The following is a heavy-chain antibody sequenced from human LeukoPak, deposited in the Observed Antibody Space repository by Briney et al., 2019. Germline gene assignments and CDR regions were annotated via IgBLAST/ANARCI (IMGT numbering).Heavy chain of an antibody. D-gene: IGHD2-2*01. CDR2: ISYDGSNK. CDR1: GFTFSSYA. Sequence: GGSLRLSCAASGFTFSSYAMHWVRQAPGKGLEWVAVISYDGSNKYYADSVKGRFTISRDNSKNTLYLQMNSLRAEDTAVYYCAKAAMAVPAARPTDYWGQGTLVTVSS. CDR3: AKAAMAVPAARPTDY. V-gene: IGHV3-30-3*01. J-gene: IGHJ4*02.